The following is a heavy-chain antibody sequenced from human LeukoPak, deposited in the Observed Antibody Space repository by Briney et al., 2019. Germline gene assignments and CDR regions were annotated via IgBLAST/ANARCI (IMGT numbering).Heavy chain of an antibody. D-gene: IGHD3-10*01. CDR3: AKGELLWFGESSVFDP. V-gene: IGHV3-23*01. Sequence: GGSLRLSCAASGFTFSSYAMSWVRQAPGKGLEWVSAISGSGGSTYYADSVKGRFTISRDNSKNTLYLQMNSLRAEDTAVYYCAKGELLWFGESSVFDPWGQGTLVTVSS. CDR2: ISGSGGST. J-gene: IGHJ5*02. CDR1: GFTFSSYA.